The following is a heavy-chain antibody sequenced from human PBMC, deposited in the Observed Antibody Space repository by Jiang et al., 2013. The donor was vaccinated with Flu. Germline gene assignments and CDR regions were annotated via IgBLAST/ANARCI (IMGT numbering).Heavy chain of an antibody. J-gene: IGHJ6*02. D-gene: IGHD3-10*01. V-gene: IGHV3-23*01. CDR3: AVDGDYGSGMGV. CDR1: GFTFNYFA. CDR2: LGAASGA. Sequence: SGGGLVQPGGSLRLSCAASGFTFNYFAMTWVRQAPGKGLEWVSTLGAASGAYYSDSVRGRFTVSRDNSKNMLYLQMNSLSGEDTAIYFCAVDGDYGSGMGVWGQGTTVTVSS.